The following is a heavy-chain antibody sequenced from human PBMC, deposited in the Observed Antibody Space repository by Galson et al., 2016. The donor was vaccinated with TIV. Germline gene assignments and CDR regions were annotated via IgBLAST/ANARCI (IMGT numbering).Heavy chain of an antibody. Sequence: SLRLACAASGFTFGSYGVHWVRQDPGKGLEWVTGVWFDGSNKYYADSVKGRFTVSRDNSKNTLYLQMNSLRAEDTAVYYCAREFRDYYFDYWGQGTLVTVSS. D-gene: IGHD3/OR15-3a*01. CDR3: AREFRDYYFDY. J-gene: IGHJ4*02. V-gene: IGHV3-33*01. CDR2: VWFDGSNK. CDR1: GFTFGSYG.